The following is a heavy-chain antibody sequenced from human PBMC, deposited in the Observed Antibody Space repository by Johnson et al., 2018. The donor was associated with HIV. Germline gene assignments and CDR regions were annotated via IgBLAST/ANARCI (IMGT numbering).Heavy chain of an antibody. D-gene: IGHD6-19*01. V-gene: IGHV3-33*01. CDR1: GFTFSSYG. Sequence: QVQLVESGGGLVQPGGYLRLSCAASGFTFSSYGMHWVRQAPGKGLEWVAVIWYDGSNKYYEDSVKGRFTISRDNSKNTLYLQMNSLRAGDTAVYYCARASKVLSSGWSRGAFDIWGQGTMVTVSS. CDR2: IWYDGSNK. J-gene: IGHJ3*02. CDR3: ARASKVLSSGWSRGAFDI.